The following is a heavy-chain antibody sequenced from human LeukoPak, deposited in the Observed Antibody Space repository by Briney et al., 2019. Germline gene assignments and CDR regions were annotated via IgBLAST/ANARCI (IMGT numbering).Heavy chain of an antibody. V-gene: IGHV4-34*01. CDR2: INHSGST. Sequence: PSETLSLTCAVYGGSFSGYYWSWIRQPPGKGLEWIGEINHSGSTNHSPSLKSRVTISVDTSKNQFSLKLSSVTAADTAVYYCARFGRIAAAGTGYYYYMDVWGKGTTVTVSS. D-gene: IGHD6-13*01. CDR3: ARFGRIAAAGTGYYYYMDV. CDR1: GGSFSGYY. J-gene: IGHJ6*03.